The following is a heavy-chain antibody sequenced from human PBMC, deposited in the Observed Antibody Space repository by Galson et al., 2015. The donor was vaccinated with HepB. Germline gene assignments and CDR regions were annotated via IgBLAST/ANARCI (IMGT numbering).Heavy chain of an antibody. CDR3: ARVSSSWYYFDY. D-gene: IGHD6-13*01. Sequence: SVKASCKASGYTFTSYGISWVRQAPGQGLEWMGWISAYNGNTNYAQKLQGRVTMTTDTSTSTAYMELRSLRSDDTAVYYCARVSSSWYYFDYWGQGTLVTVSS. V-gene: IGHV1-18*01. CDR2: ISAYNGNT. CDR1: GYTFTSYG. J-gene: IGHJ4*02.